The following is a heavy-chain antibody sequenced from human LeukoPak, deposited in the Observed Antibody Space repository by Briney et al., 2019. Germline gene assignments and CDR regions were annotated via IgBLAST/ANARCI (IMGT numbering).Heavy chain of an antibody. V-gene: IGHV3-23*01. J-gene: IGHJ4*02. D-gene: IGHD6-25*01. CDR3: AKFFPPSGGSSGWNWVIDY. CDR1: GFTFSSYA. Sequence: GGSLRLSCAASGFTFSSYAMSWVRQAPGKGLEWVSAISGSGGSTYYAGSVKGRFTISRDNPKNTLYLQMDSLGVEDTAIYYCAKFFPPSGGSSGWNWVIDYWGQGTLVTVSS. CDR2: ISGSGGST.